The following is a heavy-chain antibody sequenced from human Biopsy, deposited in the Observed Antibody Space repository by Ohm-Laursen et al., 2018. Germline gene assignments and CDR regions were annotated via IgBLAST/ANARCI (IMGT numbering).Heavy chain of an antibody. Sequence: TLSLTCTVSGDSDTKYYWSWIRQPPGKGLEWIGHIYYSVMTNYNPSLQSRVFISVDTSRNQVSLTLSSVTAADTAVYYCARDSGILNYGNFKYYHYYGMDVWGQGTKVTVSS. CDR3: ARDSGILNYGNFKYYHYYGMDV. J-gene: IGHJ6*02. CDR1: GDSDTKYY. CDR2: IYYSVMT. D-gene: IGHD4-11*01. V-gene: IGHV4-59*02.